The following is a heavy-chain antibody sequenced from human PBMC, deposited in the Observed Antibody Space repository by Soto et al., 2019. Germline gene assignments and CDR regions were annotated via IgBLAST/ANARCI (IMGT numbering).Heavy chain of an antibody. D-gene: IGHD1-7*01. Sequence: GGSLRLSCAGSGFVFSDYSMNWVRQAPGRGLEWVSHISSSGTNTYYAASVRGRFTISRDNAKNSLFLRMISLKDDDTAVYYCTRGTKGGSPPLWGRGTLVTVSS. J-gene: IGHJ4*02. CDR2: ISSSGTNT. CDR3: TRGTKGGSPPL. V-gene: IGHV3-48*02. CDR1: GFVFSDYS.